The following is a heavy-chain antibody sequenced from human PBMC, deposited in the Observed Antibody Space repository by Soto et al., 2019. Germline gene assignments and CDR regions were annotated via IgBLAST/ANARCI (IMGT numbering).Heavy chain of an antibody. CDR2: IIPIFGTA. CDR1: GGTFSSSA. D-gene: IGHD3-22*01. V-gene: IGHV1-69*12. J-gene: IGHJ2*01. CDR3: ARDPTYSYDSSGSFDL. Sequence: QVQLVQSGAEVKKPGSSVKVSCKASGGTFSSSAISWVRQAPGQGLEWMGGIIPIFGTANYEQKFQGRVKITADEATCTAYMELSSMSSEDTAVYYCARDPTYSYDSSGSFDLWGRGTLVTVSS.